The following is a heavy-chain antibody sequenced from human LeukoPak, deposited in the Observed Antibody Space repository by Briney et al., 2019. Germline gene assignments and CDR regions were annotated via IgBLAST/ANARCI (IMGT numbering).Heavy chain of an antibody. V-gene: IGHV4-38-2*01. J-gene: IGHJ6*03. Sequence: GSLRLSCAASGFTFSDYYMSWIRQAPGKGLEWIGSIYYSGSTYYNPSLKSRVTISVDTSKNQFSLKLSSVTAADTAVYYCARTFVSSCYYMDVWGKGTTVTVSS. CDR2: IYYSGST. CDR3: ARTFVSSCYYMDV. CDR1: GFTFSDYY.